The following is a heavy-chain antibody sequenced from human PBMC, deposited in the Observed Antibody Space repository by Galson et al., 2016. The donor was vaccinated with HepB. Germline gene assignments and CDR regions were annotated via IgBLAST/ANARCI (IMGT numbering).Heavy chain of an antibody. V-gene: IGHV1-58*01. CDR3: ATDTY. CDR1: GFTFTTSP. Sequence: SVKVSCKASGFTFTTSPVQWVRQARGQRLEWMGWIVLDSVNTKYAQNFQERVTITRDMSTNTVYLELSSLRSEDTAMYYCATDTYWGQGTLLAVSS. CDR2: IVLDSVNT. J-gene: IGHJ4*02.